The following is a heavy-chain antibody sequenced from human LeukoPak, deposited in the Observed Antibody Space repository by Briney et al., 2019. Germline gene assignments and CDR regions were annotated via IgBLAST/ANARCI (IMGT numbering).Heavy chain of an antibody. J-gene: IGHJ4*02. CDR2: ISSSSSTI. CDR1: GFTFSSYS. D-gene: IGHD3-3*01. CDR3: ASDLRFLEWFFDY. Sequence: GGSLRLSCAASGFTFSSYSMNWVRQAPGKGLEWVSYISSSSSTIYYADSVKGRFTISRDNAKNSLYLQMNSLRAEDTAVYYCASDLRFLEWFFDYWGQGTLVTVSS. V-gene: IGHV3-48*01.